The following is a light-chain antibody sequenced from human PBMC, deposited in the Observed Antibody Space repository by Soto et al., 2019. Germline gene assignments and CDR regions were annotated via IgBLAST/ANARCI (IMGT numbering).Light chain of an antibody. CDR3: TSYRGSSTLA. CDR2: EVS. CDR1: SRDVGGYKY. V-gene: IGLV2-14*01. Sequence: QSALTQPASVSGSPGQSITISCTGTSRDVGGYKYVSWYQQHPGKAPKLIIYEVSNRPSGVSNRFSGSKSGNTASLTISGLQAEDEADYYCTSYRGSSTLAFGGGTKVTVL. J-gene: IGLJ2*01.